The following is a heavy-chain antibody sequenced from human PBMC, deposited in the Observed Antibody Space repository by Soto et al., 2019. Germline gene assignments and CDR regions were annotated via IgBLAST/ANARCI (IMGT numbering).Heavy chain of an antibody. CDR3: ARGSYFDF. J-gene: IGHJ4*02. CDR1: GGSISSSNW. V-gene: IGHV4-4*02. Sequence: PSETLSLTRAVSGGSISSSNWWRRVRQPPGKGLEWIVEISHSGRSHYNPSLKSRVTISVDKNKNQFSLKLSSVTAADTAVYYCARGSYFDFCGQGTLVTVS. CDR2: ISHSGRS. D-gene: IGHD6-25*01.